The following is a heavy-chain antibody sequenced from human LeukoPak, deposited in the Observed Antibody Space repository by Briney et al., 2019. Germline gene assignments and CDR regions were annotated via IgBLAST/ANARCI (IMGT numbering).Heavy chain of an antibody. CDR2: ISAYNGNT. D-gene: IGHD3-3*01. V-gene: IGHV1-18*01. J-gene: IGHJ3*02. CDR3: ARVALRPIITISKDAFDI. Sequence: GASVKVSCKASGYTFTSYGISWVRQAPGQGLEWMGWISAYNGNTNYAQKLQGRVTMTTDTSTSTAYMELRSLRSDDTAVYYCARVALRPIITISKDAFDIWGQGTMVTVSS. CDR1: GYTFTSYG.